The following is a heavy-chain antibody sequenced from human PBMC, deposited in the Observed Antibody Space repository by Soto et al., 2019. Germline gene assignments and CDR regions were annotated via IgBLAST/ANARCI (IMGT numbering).Heavy chain of an antibody. V-gene: IGHV4-31*03. CDR3: ARGGIAVAGTIDY. J-gene: IGHJ4*02. CDR2: IYYSGST. Sequence: QVQLQESGPGLVKPSQTLSLTCTVSGGSISSGGYYWSWIRQHPGKGLEWIGYIYYSGSTYYNPSLKSRVTITVDTSKNQFSLKLSSVTAADTAVYYCARGGIAVAGTIDYWGQGTLVTVSS. CDR1: GGSISSGGYY. D-gene: IGHD6-19*01.